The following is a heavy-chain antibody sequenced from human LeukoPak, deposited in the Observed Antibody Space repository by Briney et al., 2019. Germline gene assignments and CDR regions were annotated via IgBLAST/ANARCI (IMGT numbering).Heavy chain of an antibody. CDR3: ARDPRSYSSGYDY. D-gene: IGHD6-19*01. Sequence: GGSLRLSCVASGFTFSSYWMSWVRQAPGKGLEWVANMKQDGSEKYYVDSVKGRFTISRDNAKNSLYLQMNSLRAEDTAVYYCARDPRSYSSGYDYWGQGTLVTVSS. J-gene: IGHJ4*02. V-gene: IGHV3-7*01. CDR1: GFTFSSYW. CDR2: MKQDGSEK.